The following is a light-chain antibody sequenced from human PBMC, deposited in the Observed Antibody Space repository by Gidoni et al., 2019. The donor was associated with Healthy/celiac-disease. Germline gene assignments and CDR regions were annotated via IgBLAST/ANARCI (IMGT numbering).Light chain of an antibody. CDR3: QQYNSYST. Sequence: DIQMTQSPSTRSASVGDRVTSTCRASQSISSWLAWYQQKPGKAPKLLIYKASSLESGVPSRFSGSGSGTEFTLTISSLQPDDFETYYCQQYNSYSTFGQGTKVEIK. V-gene: IGKV1-5*03. J-gene: IGKJ1*01. CDR2: KAS. CDR1: QSISSW.